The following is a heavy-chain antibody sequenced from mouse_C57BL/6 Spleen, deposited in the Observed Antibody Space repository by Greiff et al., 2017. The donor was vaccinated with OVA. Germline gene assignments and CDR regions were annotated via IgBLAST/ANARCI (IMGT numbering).Heavy chain of an antibody. D-gene: IGHD2-3*01. CDR1: GFTFTDYY. CDR3: ARIYDGYPDY. CDR2: IRNKANGYTT. J-gene: IGHJ2*01. Sequence: DVQLVESGGGLVQPGGSLSLSCAASGFTFTDYYMSWVRQPPGKALEWLGFIRNKANGYTTEYSASVKGRFTISRDNSQSILYLQMNALRAEDSATYYCARIYDGYPDYWGQGTTLTVSS. V-gene: IGHV7-3*01.